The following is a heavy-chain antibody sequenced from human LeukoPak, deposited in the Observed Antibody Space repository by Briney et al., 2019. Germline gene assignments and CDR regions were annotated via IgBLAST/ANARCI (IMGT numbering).Heavy chain of an antibody. J-gene: IGHJ4*02. V-gene: IGHV4-34*01. Sequence: SETLSFTWAVYGGSFSGYYWSWLRQPPGKGLEWIGEINHSGSTNYSPSLKSRVTISVDTSKNQFSLKLSSVTAADTAVYYCARGSFTYYYDSSGYYPGDFDYWGQGTLVTVSS. D-gene: IGHD3-22*01. CDR1: GGSFSGYY. CDR2: INHSGST. CDR3: ARGSFTYYYDSSGYYPGDFDY.